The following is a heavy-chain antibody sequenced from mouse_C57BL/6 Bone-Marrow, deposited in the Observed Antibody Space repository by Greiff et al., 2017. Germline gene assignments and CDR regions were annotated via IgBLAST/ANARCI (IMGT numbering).Heavy chain of an antibody. V-gene: IGHV2-9-1*01. CDR1: GFSLTSYA. D-gene: IGHD1-1*01. J-gene: IGHJ4*01. Sequence: VKLVESGPGLVAPSQSLSITCTVSGFSLTSYAISWVRQPPGKGLEWLGVIWTGGGTNYTSALKSRLSISKDNSKSQVFLKMNSLQTDDTARYYCARGRYSYYYGSSDYAMDYWGQGTSVTVSS. CDR2: IWTGGGT. CDR3: ARGRYSYYYGSSDYAMDY.